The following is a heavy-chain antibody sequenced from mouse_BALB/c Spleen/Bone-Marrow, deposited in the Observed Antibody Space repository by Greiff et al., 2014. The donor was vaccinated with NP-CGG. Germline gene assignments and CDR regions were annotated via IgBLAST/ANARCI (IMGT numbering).Heavy chain of an antibody. J-gene: IGHJ4*01. Sequence: EVQGEESGGGLVQPGGSLKLSCATSGFTFSDYYMYWVRQTPEKRLEWVAYISNGGGSTYYPDTVKGRFTISRDNAKNTLYLQMSRLKSEDTAMYDCAKHLYGNYGAMDYWGQGTSVTVSS. CDR2: ISNGGGST. V-gene: IGHV5-12*02. D-gene: IGHD2-1*01. CDR1: GFTFSDYY. CDR3: AKHLYGNYGAMDY.